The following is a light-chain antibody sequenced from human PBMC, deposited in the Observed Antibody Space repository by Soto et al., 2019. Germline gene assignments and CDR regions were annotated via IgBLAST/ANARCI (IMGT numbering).Light chain of an antibody. Sequence: QSVLTQPASVSGTPGQSITISCTGTSSDVGAYNYVSWYQQYPGKAPKLIIYDVSNRPSGVSCRFSGSKSGNTASLTISELQAEDEADYYCSSYAGTSYVFGTGTKVTVL. CDR3: SSYAGTSYV. V-gene: IGLV2-14*03. CDR2: DVS. J-gene: IGLJ1*01. CDR1: SSDVGAYNY.